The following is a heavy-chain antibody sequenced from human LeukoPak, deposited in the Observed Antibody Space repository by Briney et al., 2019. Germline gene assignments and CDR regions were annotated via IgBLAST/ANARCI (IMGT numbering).Heavy chain of an antibody. CDR3: AGSITARYLAY. Sequence: SETLSLTCTVSGGSINSYYWSWMRQPPGKGLEWIGYIYYSGSTNYNPSLKSRVTISVDTSKNQFSLKLSSVTAADTAVYYCAGSITARYLAYWGQGTLVTVSS. V-gene: IGHV4-59*01. CDR2: IYYSGST. D-gene: IGHD6-6*01. J-gene: IGHJ4*02. CDR1: GGSINSYY.